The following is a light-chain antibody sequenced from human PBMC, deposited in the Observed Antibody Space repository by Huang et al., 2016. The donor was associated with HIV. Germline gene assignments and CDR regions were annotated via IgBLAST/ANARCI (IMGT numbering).Light chain of an antibody. CDR3: QKYNSAPRT. CDR1: QVISNY. V-gene: IGKV1-27*01. CDR2: AAS. Sequence: DIQMTQSPSSLSASVGDSVTITCRASQVISNYLAWYQQKPGKVPKLLIYAASTLQSGVPSRFGGSGSGTDFTLTISSLQPEDIATYYCQKYNSAPRTFGQGTKVEIK. J-gene: IGKJ1*01.